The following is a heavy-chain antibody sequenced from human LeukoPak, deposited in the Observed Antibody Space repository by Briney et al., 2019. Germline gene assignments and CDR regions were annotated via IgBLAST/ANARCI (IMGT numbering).Heavy chain of an antibody. CDR1: GGSISSYY. J-gene: IGHJ5*02. D-gene: IGHD6-13*01. CDR3: ARLGAAAKRGWFDP. V-gene: IGHV4-59*12. Sequence: PSETLSLTCTVSGGSISSYYWSWIRQPPGKGLEWIGYIYYSGSTNYNPSLKSRVTISVDTSKNQFSLKLSSVTAADTAVYYCARLGAAAKRGWFDPWGQGTLVTVSS. CDR2: IYYSGST.